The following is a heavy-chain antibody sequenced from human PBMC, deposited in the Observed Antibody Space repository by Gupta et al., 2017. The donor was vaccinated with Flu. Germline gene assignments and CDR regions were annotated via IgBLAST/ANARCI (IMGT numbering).Heavy chain of an antibody. V-gene: IGHV4-4*02. J-gene: IGHJ4*02. Sequence: SISSSNWWSWVRQPPGKGLEWIGEIYHSGSTNYNPSLKSRVTISVDKSKNQFSLKLSSVTAADTAVYYCARGLSSSSRQDYWGQGTLVTVSS. CDR2: IYHSGST. CDR1: SISSSNW. D-gene: IGHD6-6*01. CDR3: ARGLSSSSRQDY.